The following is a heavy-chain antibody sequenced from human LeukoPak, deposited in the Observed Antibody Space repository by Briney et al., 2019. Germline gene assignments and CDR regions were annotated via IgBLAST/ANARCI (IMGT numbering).Heavy chain of an antibody. D-gene: IGHD4-23*01. CDR1: GFTVSSNY. V-gene: IGHV3-66*02. CDR3: ANDRGTTVVKALDY. Sequence: PGGSLRLSCAASGFTVSSNYMSWVRQAPGKGLEWVSVIYSGGSTYYADSVKDRFTISRDNSKNTLYLQMNSLRAEDTAVYYCANDRGTTVVKALDYWGQGTLVTVSS. J-gene: IGHJ4*02. CDR2: IYSGGST.